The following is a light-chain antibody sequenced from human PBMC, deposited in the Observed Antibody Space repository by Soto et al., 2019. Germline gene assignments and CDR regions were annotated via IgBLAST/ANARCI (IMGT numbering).Light chain of an antibody. CDR1: QSVGSL. J-gene: IGKJ2*01. CDR2: AAS. Sequence: DIQMTQSPSSLSASVGDRVTITCRASQSVGSLLNWFQQRPGIAPKLLIYAASTLQSGAPSRFSGSGAGTEFTRIISSLQPDDFATYCCQPRYSPPYTFGQGTKLEI. V-gene: IGKV1-39*01. CDR3: QPRYSPPYT.